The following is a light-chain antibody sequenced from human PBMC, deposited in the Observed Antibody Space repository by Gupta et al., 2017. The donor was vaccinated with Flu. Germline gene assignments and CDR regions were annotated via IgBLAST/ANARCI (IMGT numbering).Light chain of an antibody. CDR2: KAS. Sequence: DIQMTQSPATLSASVGDRVTITCRASQSIGTWLAWYQQRPGKAPQVLIYKASSLESRVTSRFSGSGPGSEFTLTISSLQPDDFATYYCQQYNSYSGTFGQGTKVEIK. J-gene: IGKJ1*01. CDR1: QSIGTW. CDR3: QQYNSYSGT. V-gene: IGKV1-5*03.